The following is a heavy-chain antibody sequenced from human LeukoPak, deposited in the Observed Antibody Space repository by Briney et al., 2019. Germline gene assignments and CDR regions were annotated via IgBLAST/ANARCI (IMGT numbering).Heavy chain of an antibody. V-gene: IGHV3-11*01. CDR1: GFTFSDYY. CDR2: ISSRGNTI. J-gene: IGHJ5*02. Sequence: GGSLRLSCAASGFTFSDYYMSWIRQAPGKGLEWVSYISSRGNTIKYAASVKGRFTVSRDNAKYSLYLQMNSLRAEDTAVYYCARAPKFRLVGVPKGPFDPWGQGTLVTVSS. CDR3: ARAPKFRLVGVPKGPFDP. D-gene: IGHD1-26*01.